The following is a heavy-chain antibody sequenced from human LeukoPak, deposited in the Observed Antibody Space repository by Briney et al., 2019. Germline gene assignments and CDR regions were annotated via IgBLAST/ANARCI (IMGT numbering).Heavy chain of an antibody. V-gene: IGHV3-33*01. J-gene: IGHJ4*02. D-gene: IGHD3-10*01. CDR1: GFTFSSYG. Sequence: PGGSLRLSCAASGFTFSSYGMPWVRQAPGKGLEWVAVIWYDGSNKYYADSVKGRFTISRDNSKNTLYLQMNSLRAEDTAVYYCARDAGSADVLLWFGELLAPDYWGQGTLVTVSS. CDR3: ARDAGSADVLLWFGELLAPDY. CDR2: IWYDGSNK.